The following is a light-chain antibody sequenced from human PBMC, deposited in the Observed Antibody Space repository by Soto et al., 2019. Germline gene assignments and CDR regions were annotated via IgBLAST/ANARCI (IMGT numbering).Light chain of an antibody. CDR2: WAS. J-gene: IGKJ2*01. Sequence: DIVLTQSPEYLAVSLGERATINCKSSQSVFYSSNHKSYLAWYQHKAGRPPRLLIYWASTRDYGVPDRFSGSGSGTDFTLTISSLQAEDVAVYYCQQYYDSLSFTFCQGTKLEIK. CDR1: QSVFYSSNHKSY. V-gene: IGKV4-1*01. CDR3: QQYYDSLSFT.